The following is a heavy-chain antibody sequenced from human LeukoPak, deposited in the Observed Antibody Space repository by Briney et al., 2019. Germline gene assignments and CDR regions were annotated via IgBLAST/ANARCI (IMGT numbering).Heavy chain of an antibody. Sequence: GGSLRLSCAASGFTVSSNYKSWVRQAPGKGLEWVSVIYSGGSTYYADSVKGRFTISRDNSKNTLYLQMNSLRAEDTAVYYCARDWYYYDSSGYYNGYFDYWGQGTLVTVSS. J-gene: IGHJ4*02. CDR2: IYSGGST. CDR3: ARDWYYYDSSGYYNGYFDY. CDR1: GFTVSSNY. D-gene: IGHD3-22*01. V-gene: IGHV3-66*01.